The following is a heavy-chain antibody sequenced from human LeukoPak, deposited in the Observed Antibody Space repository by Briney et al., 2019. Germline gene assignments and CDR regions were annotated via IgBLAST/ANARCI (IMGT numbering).Heavy chain of an antibody. Sequence: SVKVSFKASGFTFTSSAMQWVRQARGQRLEWIGWIVVGSGNTNYAQRFQERVTITRDMSTSTAYMELSSLRSEDTAVYYCAAGWVCSGGSCYYYFDYWGQGTLVTVSS. D-gene: IGHD2-15*01. J-gene: IGHJ4*02. CDR1: GFTFTSSA. V-gene: IGHV1-58*02. CDR3: AAGWVCSGGSCYYYFDY. CDR2: IVVGSGNT.